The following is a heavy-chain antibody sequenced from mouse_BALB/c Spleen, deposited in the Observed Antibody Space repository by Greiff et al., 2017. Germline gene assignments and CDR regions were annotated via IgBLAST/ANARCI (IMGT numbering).Heavy chain of an antibody. V-gene: IGHV14-3*02. D-gene: IGHD2-4*01. CDR3: ARGQIYYDYDGGYYAMDY. CDR1: GFNIKDTY. CDR2: IDPANGNT. Sequence: EVMLVESGAELVKPGASVKLSCTASGFNIKDTYMHWVKQRPEQGLEWIGRIDPANGNTKYDPKFQGKATITADTSSNTAYLQLSSLTSEDTAVYYCARGQIYYDYDGGYYAMDYWGQGTSVTVSS. J-gene: IGHJ4*01.